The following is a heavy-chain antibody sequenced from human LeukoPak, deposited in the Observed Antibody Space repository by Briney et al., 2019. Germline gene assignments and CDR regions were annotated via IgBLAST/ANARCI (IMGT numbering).Heavy chain of an antibody. CDR1: GFTFSSYS. D-gene: IGHD6-13*01. J-gene: IGHJ6*03. V-gene: IGHV3-21*01. CDR2: ISSSSSCI. CDR3: ARASQPSSSWYYNDHYYYYYMDV. Sequence: PGGSLRLSCAASGFTFSSYSMNWVRQAPGKGLEWVSSISSSSSCIYYADSVKGRFTISRDNAKNSLYLQMNSLRAEDTAVYYCARASQPSSSWYYNDHYYYYYMDVWGKGTTVTVSS.